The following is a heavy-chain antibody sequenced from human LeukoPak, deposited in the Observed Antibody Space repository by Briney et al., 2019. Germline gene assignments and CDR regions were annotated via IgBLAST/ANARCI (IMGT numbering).Heavy chain of an antibody. Sequence: PGGSLRLSCAASGFSFSDFAMTWVRQAPGKGLEWVSAISGNGHDTYYADSVKGRFIISRDNSRNTLFLQMSSLRDDDTALYYCGKGVPGYCSGSSCLAYWFDPWGQGTLVTVSS. CDR2: ISGNGHDT. CDR1: GFSFSDFA. J-gene: IGHJ5*02. CDR3: GKGVPGYCSGSSCLAYWFDP. V-gene: IGHV3-23*01. D-gene: IGHD2-2*01.